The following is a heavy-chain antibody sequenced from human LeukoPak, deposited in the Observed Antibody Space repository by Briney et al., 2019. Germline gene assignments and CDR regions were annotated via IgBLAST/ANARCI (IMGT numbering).Heavy chain of an antibody. CDR1: GFTFSSYA. CDR2: ISSNGGST. V-gene: IGHV3-64*01. CDR3: ARDGRGYSFNWFDP. J-gene: IGHJ5*02. Sequence: GGSLRLSCAASGFTFSSYAMHWVRQAPGKGLEYVSAISSNGGSTYYANSVKGRFTISRDNSKNTLYLQMGSLRAEDMAVYYCARDGRGYSFNWFDPWGQGTLVTVSS. D-gene: IGHD5-18*01.